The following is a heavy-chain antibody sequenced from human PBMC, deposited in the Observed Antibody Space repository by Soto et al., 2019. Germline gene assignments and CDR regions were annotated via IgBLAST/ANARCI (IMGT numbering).Heavy chain of an antibody. CDR1: GGSFSGYY. CDR3: ARGGGWIDAFDI. CDR2: INHSGST. V-gene: IGHV4-34*01. Sequence: QVQLQQWGAGLLKPSETLSLTCAVYGGSFSGYYWSWIRQPPGKGLEWIGEINHSGSTNYNPYLTSRVTIAVDTSNNQFSLKRSSVTAADTAVYYCARGGGWIDAFDIWGQGTMVTVSS. D-gene: IGHD5-12*01. J-gene: IGHJ3*02.